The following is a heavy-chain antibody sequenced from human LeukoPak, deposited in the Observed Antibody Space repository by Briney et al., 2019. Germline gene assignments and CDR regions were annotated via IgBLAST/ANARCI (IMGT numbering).Heavy chain of an antibody. V-gene: IGHV3-23*01. CDR1: GFTFSSYA. CDR2: ISANGGSS. Sequence: GGSLRLSCVASGFTFSSYAMSWVRQAPGQGLEWVSVISANGGSSYHADSVKGRFTIPRDNSKDTLYLQMSSLRAEDTAVYYCARTRNYYYYMDVWGKGATVTVSS. J-gene: IGHJ6*03. CDR3: ARTRNYYYYMDV.